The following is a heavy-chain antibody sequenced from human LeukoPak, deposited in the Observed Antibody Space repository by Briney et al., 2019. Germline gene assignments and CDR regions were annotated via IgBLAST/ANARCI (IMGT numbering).Heavy chain of an antibody. D-gene: IGHD7-27*01. V-gene: IGHV3-11*04. CDR1: GFTFSDSY. CDR2: ISNSGSSI. Sequence: GGSLRLSCAASGFTFSDSYMTWVRQALGKGLEWVSYISNSGSSIHYADSVKGRFTTSRDNAKSSLYLQMNSLSAEDTAVYYCGRGHWGLDYWGQGALVTVSS. CDR3: GRGHWGLDY. J-gene: IGHJ4*02.